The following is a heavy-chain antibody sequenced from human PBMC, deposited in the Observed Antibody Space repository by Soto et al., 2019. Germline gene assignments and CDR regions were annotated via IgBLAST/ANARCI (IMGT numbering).Heavy chain of an antibody. V-gene: IGHV1-18*01. D-gene: IGHD5-12*01. Sequence: QVQLVQSGAEVKKPGASVKVSCKASGYSFTSYGISWVRQAPGQGLEWMGWISAYSGNTNYAQKLQGRVTMTTDTSPSTAYMELRSLRPDDTAVYSCAGGWDIAPSWGQGPLVTVSS. CDR2: ISAYSGNT. J-gene: IGHJ5*02. CDR1: GYSFTSYG. CDR3: AGGWDIAPS.